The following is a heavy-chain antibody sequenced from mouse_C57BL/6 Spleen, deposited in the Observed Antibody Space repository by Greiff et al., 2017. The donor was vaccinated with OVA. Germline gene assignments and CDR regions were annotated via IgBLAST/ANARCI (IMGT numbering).Heavy chain of an antibody. J-gene: IGHJ4*01. V-gene: IGHV7-3*01. CDR3: ARANWDVYYAMDY. CDR1: GFTFTDYY. Sequence: DVQLVESGGGLVQPGGSLSLSCAASGFTFTDYYMSWVRQPPGKALEWLGFIRNKANGYTTEYSASVKGRFTISRDNSQSILYLQMNALRAEDSATYYCARANWDVYYAMDYWGQGTSVTVSS. CDR2: IRNKANGYTT. D-gene: IGHD4-1*01.